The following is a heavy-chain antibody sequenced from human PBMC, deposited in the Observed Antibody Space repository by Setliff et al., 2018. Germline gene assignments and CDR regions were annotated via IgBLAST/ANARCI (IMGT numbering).Heavy chain of an antibody. CDR1: GFTFGTYR. D-gene: IGHD2-15*01. V-gene: IGHV3-33*08. CDR3: ARTCSGSGCFAGLES. J-gene: IGHJ4*02. CDR2: IWDDGGNK. Sequence: GGSLRLSCAASGFTFGTYRMHWVRQAPGKGLEWVAVIWDDGGNKYHADSVKGRFTISRDNSKNTLYLQMNSLRPEDTAVYYCARTCSGSGCFAGLESWGQGTPVTVSS.